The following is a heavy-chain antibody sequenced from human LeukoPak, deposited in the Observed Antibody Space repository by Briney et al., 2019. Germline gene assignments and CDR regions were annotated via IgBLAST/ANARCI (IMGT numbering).Heavy chain of an antibody. CDR3: ARVEIGTLGY. V-gene: IGHV4-30-4*01. D-gene: IGHD1-1*01. Sequence: SETLSLTCTVSGGSISSGDYYWTWIRQPTGKGLEWIGYIHYSGNPYYNPSLRSRVTISLDTSMNQFSLKLSSVTAADTAVFYCARVEIGTLGYWGQGALVSVSS. J-gene: IGHJ4*02. CDR2: IHYSGNP. CDR1: GGSISSGDYY.